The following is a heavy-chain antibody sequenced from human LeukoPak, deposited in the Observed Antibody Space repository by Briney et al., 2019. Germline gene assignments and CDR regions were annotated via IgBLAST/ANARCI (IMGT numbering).Heavy chain of an antibody. CDR1: GFTFSSYA. V-gene: IGHV3-23*01. CDR3: AKDWDSYARGAFDI. J-gene: IGHJ3*02. D-gene: IGHD3-22*01. Sequence: GGSLRLSCAASGFTFSSYATSWVRQAPGKGLEWVSAISGSGGSTYYADSVKGRCTISRDNSKNALYMQMNSLRAEDTAVYYCAKDWDSYARGAFDIWGQGTMVTVSS. CDR2: ISGSGGST.